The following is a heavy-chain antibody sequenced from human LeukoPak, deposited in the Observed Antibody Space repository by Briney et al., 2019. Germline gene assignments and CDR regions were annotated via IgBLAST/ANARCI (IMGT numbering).Heavy chain of an antibody. D-gene: IGHD5-24*01. J-gene: IGHJ6*03. CDR3: ATRDGYNSKYYYYYADV. V-gene: IGHV5-51*01. CDR2: IYPGDSDT. CDR1: GYNFPNYW. Sequence: GESLKISCKGSGYNFPNYWIAWVRQMPGKGLEWMGIIYPGDSDTRYSPSFQGQVTISVDKSISTAYLQWSSLKASDTAVYYCATRDGYNSKYYYYYADVWGKGTTVTVSS.